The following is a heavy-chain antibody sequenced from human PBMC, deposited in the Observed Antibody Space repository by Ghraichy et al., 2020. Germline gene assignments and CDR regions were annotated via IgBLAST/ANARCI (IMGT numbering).Heavy chain of an antibody. CDR2: IYYSGGT. D-gene: IGHD1-26*01. V-gene: IGHV4-59*01. J-gene: IGHJ6*03. CDR3: ARLGSGSDRKYNYYHYYMDV. CDR1: GGSISTSY. Sequence: SETLSLTCSVSGGSISTSYWSWIRQPPGKGLEWIGYIYYSGGTNYNPSLKSRVTISVDTSKNHFSLKLNSVTAADTAVYYCARLGSGSDRKYNYYHYYMDVWGRGTTVTVSS.